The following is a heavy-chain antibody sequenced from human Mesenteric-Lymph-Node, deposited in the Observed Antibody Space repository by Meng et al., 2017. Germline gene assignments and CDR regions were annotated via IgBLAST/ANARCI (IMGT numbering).Heavy chain of an antibody. Sequence: EVGPGLVEASGTLFLTCLVSCAFIRRCDWWNWGPQAPGKGLEWIGDIYHSGSTNYNPSLKSRVTISVDKSKNQFSLKLSSVTAADTAMYYCARGGGCSSSSCDLDYWGQGVLVTVSS. CDR2: IYHSGST. V-gene: IGHV4-4*02. CDR3: ARGGGCSSSSCDLDY. J-gene: IGHJ4*02. D-gene: IGHD2-2*01. CDR1: CAFIRRCDW.